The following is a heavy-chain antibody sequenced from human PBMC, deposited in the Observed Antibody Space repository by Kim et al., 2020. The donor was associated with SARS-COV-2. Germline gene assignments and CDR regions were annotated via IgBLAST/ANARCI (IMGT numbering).Heavy chain of an antibody. Sequence: GGSLRLSCAASGFTFSSYSMNWVRQAPGKGLEWVSSISSSSSYIYYADSVKGRFTISRDNAKNSLYLQMNSLRAEDTAVYYCARDPDGYTLEYYFDYWGQGTLVTVSS. CDR1: GFTFSSYS. V-gene: IGHV3-21*01. D-gene: IGHD5-12*01. CDR2: ISSSSSYI. J-gene: IGHJ4*01. CDR3: ARDPDGYTLEYYFDY.